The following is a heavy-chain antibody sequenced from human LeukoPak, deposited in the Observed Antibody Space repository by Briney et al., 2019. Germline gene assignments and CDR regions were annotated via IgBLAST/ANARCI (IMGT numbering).Heavy chain of an antibody. D-gene: IGHD3-10*01. CDR1: GGSISSSSYY. CDR3: ANFGEQGP. CDR2: IYYSGST. V-gene: IGHV4-39*01. J-gene: IGHJ4*02. Sequence: SETLSLTCTVSGGSISSSSYYWGWIRQPPGKGLEWIGSIYYSGSTYYNPSLKSRVTISVDTSKNQFSLKLSSVTAADTAVYYCANFGEQGPWGQGTLVTVSS.